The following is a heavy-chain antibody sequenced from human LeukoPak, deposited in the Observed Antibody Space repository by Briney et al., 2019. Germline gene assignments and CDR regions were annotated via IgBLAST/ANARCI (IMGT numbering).Heavy chain of an antibody. D-gene: IGHD2-21*01. CDR1: GGSISSSSYY. Sequence: SETLSLTCTVSGGSISSSSYYWGWIRQPPGKGLEWIGSIYYSGSTYYNPSLKSRVTISVDTSKNQFSLKLSSVTAADTAVYYCARGCGGDCSYAFDIWGQGTMVTVSS. V-gene: IGHV4-39*07. CDR3: ARGCGGDCSYAFDI. CDR2: IYYSGST. J-gene: IGHJ3*02.